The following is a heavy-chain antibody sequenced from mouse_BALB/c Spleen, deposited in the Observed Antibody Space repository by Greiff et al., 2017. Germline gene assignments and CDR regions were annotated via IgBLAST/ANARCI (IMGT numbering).Heavy chain of an antibody. J-gene: IGHJ3*01. V-gene: IGHV14-1*02. CDR2: IDPENGNT. CDR3: ARDYDYDGFAY. CDR1: GYSFTDYN. D-gene: IGHD2-4*01. Sequence: EVQLQQSGPELVKPGASVKVSCKASGYSFTDYNMYWVKQSHGKSLEWIGWIDPENGNTIYDPKFQGKASITADTSSNTAYLQLSSLTSEDTAVYYCARDYDYDGFAYWGQGTLVTVSA.